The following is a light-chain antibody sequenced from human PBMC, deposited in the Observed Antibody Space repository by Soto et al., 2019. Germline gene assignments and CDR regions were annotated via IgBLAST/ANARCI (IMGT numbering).Light chain of an antibody. V-gene: IGKV3-11*01. CDR3: QQRGT. CDR2: DAT. Sequence: VVTQSTATLSLSAGERATLSCRASQTVITYLAWYQQKPGQAPRLLIFDATKRVTGIPARFSGSGSGTDFTLTISSLEPEDFAVYYCQQRGTFGGGTKVDIK. J-gene: IGKJ4*01. CDR1: QTVITY.